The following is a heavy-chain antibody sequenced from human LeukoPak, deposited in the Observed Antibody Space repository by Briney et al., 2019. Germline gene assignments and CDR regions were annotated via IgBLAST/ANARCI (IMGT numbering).Heavy chain of an antibody. CDR2: IYYSGST. J-gene: IGHJ4*02. D-gene: IGHD4-17*01. V-gene: IGHV4-31*03. Sequence: PSETLSLTCTVSGGSISSSSYYWSWIRQHPGKGLEWIGYIYYSGSTYYNPSLKSRVTISVDTSKNQFSLKLSSVTAADTAVYYCARETSSAPYGDYGGFDYWGQGTLVTVSS. CDR1: GGSISSSSYY. CDR3: ARETSSAPYGDYGGFDY.